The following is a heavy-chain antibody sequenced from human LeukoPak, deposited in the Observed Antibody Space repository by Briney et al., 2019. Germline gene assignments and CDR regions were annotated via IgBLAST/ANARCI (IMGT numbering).Heavy chain of an antibody. CDR3: AKDPAMVFGTLSY. CDR2: ISYDGSKK. J-gene: IGHJ4*02. Sequence: GGSLRLSCAASGFTFSNYAMHWVRQAPGKGLDWVAVISYDGSKKHYADSVKGRFSISRDNSKNTVYLQMNSLRAEDTAVYYCAKDPAMVFGTLSYWGQGTLVTVSS. CDR1: GFTFSNYA. D-gene: IGHD5-18*01. V-gene: IGHV3-30*18.